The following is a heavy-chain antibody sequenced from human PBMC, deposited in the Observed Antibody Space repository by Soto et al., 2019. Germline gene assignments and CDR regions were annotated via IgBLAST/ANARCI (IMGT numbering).Heavy chain of an antibody. Sequence: PGGSLRLSCTASGFTFSSYGLHWVRQAPGKGLEWVAVISYDGSNKYYADSVKGRFTISRDNSKNTLYLQMNSLRAEDTAVYYCAKVGYYGSGIYTNRDYWGQVTLFTVSS. J-gene: IGHJ4*02. CDR2: ISYDGSNK. CDR1: GFTFSSYG. V-gene: IGHV3-30*18. D-gene: IGHD3-10*01. CDR3: AKVGYYGSGIYTNRDY.